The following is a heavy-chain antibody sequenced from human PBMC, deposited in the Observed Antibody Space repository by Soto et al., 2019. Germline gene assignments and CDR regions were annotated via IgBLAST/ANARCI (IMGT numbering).Heavy chain of an antibody. CDR1: GFTFSTYA. Sequence: GGSLRLSCAASGFTFSTYAMSWVRQPPGKGLEWVSIVSDGGSDAFYADSVKGRFAISRDNSKNTLYLQMNSLTAEDTAVYYCAKHFVDGEVDYWGQGTPVTVSS. D-gene: IGHD3-10*01. CDR2: VSDGGSDA. V-gene: IGHV3-23*01. J-gene: IGHJ4*02. CDR3: AKHFVDGEVDY.